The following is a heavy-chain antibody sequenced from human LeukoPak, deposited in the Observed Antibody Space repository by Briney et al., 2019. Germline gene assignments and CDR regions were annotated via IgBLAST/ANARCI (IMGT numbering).Heavy chain of an antibody. J-gene: IGHJ4*02. V-gene: IGHV4-59*01. D-gene: IGHD2-15*01. Sequence: TSETLSLTCTVSGGSISSYYWSWIRQPPGKGLKWIGYIYYSGSTNYNPSLKSRVTISVDTSKNQFSLKLSSVTAADTAVYYCAGGLGYCSGGSCAYFDYWGQGTLVTVSS. CDR3: AGGLGYCSGGSCAYFDY. CDR1: GGSISSYY. CDR2: IYYSGST.